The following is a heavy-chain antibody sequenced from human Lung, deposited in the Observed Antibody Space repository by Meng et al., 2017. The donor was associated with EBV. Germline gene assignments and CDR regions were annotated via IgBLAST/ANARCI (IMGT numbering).Heavy chain of an antibody. CDR1: RYCLICYD. J-gene: IGHJ5*02. V-gene: IGHV1-2*02. D-gene: IGHD2-15*01. Sequence: VHSVAEVEKRRASVMLSCKVSRYCLICYDCHRVRQARGQVHEWMGWINPYTGGSKYGQKFQGQVTLTRDTSSRKAYMELNMLRYDDTAVYDGASGWYELIWVLCDLWGQGTLVTVSS. CDR2: INPYTGGS. CDR3: ASGWYELIWVLCDL.